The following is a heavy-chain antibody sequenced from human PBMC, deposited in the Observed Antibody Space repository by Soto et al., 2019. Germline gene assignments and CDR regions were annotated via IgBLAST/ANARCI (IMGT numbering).Heavy chain of an antibody. Sequence: QVQLVQSGAEVKKPGSSVKVSCKASGGTFSSYAISWVRQAPGQGLEWMGGIIPIFGTADYAQKFQGRVTXPXXXSPXTAYMELSSLRSEDTAVYYCARHVPAAGYYYGMDVWGQGTTVTVSS. CDR3: ARHVPAAGYYYGMDV. V-gene: IGHV1-69*05. CDR1: GGTFSSYA. D-gene: IGHD2-2*01. J-gene: IGHJ6*02. CDR2: IIPIFGTA.